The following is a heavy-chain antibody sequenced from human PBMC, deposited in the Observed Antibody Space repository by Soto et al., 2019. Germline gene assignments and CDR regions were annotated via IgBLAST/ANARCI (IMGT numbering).Heavy chain of an antibody. CDR3: AGGPYGSGNHHLNN. V-gene: IGHV4-59*12. J-gene: IGHJ4*02. D-gene: IGHD3-10*01. CDR1: GHSIADSY. Sequence: SETLSLTCTVSGHSIADSYCSWIRQSPGKRLEWIGYISFSGSTNYKSSLKSRVTISVDKSKNHFSLKLKSVTAADTAVYYCAGGPYGSGNHHLNNWGQGVLVTVSS. CDR2: ISFSGST.